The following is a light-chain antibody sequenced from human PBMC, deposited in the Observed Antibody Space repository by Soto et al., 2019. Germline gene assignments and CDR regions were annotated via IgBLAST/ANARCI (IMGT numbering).Light chain of an antibody. Sequence: QPGLTQPASVSGSPGQSITISCTGTSSDVGGYNYVSWYQQHPGKAPKLMIYDVSNRPSGVSNRFSGSKSGNAASLTISGLQAEDEADYYGSSYTSSSTPVVFGGGTKVTV. CDR3: SSYTSSSTPVV. V-gene: IGLV2-14*01. CDR2: DVS. J-gene: IGLJ2*01. CDR1: SSDVGGYNY.